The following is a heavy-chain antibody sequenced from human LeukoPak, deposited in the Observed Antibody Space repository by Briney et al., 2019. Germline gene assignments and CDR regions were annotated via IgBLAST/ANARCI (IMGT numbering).Heavy chain of an antibody. J-gene: IGHJ3*02. Sequence: SETLSLTCIVSGGSINSGSYYWNWIRQHPGKGLEWIGYMYYSGSTYYNPSLKSRVTISVDTSKNQFSLKLNSVTAADTAVYYCARAGDYGDYAAFDIWGQGTMVTVSS. V-gene: IGHV4-31*03. CDR3: ARAGDYGDYAAFDI. CDR2: MYYSGST. D-gene: IGHD4-17*01. CDR1: GGSINSGSYY.